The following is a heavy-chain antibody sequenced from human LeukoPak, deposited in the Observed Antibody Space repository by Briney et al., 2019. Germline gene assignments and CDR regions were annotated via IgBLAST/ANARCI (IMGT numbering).Heavy chain of an antibody. D-gene: IGHD3-10*01. CDR1: GGSFSGFY. J-gene: IGHJ4*02. CDR3: ARASLWFGELYVTD. V-gene: IGHV4-34*01. CDR2: IYYSGST. Sequence: SETLSLTCAVYGGSFSGFYWSWIRQPPGKGLEWIGSIYYSGSTYYNPSLKSRVTISVDTSKNQFSLKLSSVTAADTAVYYCARASLWFGELYVTDWGQGTLVTVSS.